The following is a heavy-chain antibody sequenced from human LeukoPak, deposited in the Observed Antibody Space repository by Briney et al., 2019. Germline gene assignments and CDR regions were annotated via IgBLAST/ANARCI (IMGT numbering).Heavy chain of an antibody. CDR2: ISGSDGST. D-gene: IGHD3-22*01. CDR1: GFTFSSYA. Sequence: PGGSLRLSCAASGFTFSSYAMSWVRQAPGKGLEWVSAISGSDGSTYYADSVKGRFTISRDNSKNTLYLQMNSLRAEDTAVYYCAKVVTMSPSGIFDYWGQGTLVTVSS. V-gene: IGHV3-23*01. J-gene: IGHJ4*02. CDR3: AKVVTMSPSGIFDY.